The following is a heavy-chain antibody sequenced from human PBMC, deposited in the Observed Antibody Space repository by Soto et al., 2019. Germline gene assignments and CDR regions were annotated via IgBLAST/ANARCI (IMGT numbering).Heavy chain of an antibody. V-gene: IGHV1-8*01. CDR1: GYTFTSYD. CDR2: MNPTSGNS. Sequence: ASVKVSCKASGYTFTSYDINWVRQAPGHGLEWVGWMNPTSGNSGYAQKFQGRVTMTMSTSISTTYLELSSLTSEDSAVYYCVPRKGDPFTWGPGTLVTVSS. CDR3: VPRKGDPFT. J-gene: IGHJ4*02. D-gene: IGHD3-16*01.